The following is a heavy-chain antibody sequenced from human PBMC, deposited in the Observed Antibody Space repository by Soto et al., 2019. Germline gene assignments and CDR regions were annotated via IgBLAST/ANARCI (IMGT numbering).Heavy chain of an antibody. CDR1: GGSISSSSYY. V-gene: IGHV4-39*01. J-gene: IGHJ4*02. CDR2: IYYSGST. D-gene: IGHD6-13*01. Sequence: QLQLQESGPGLVKPSETLSLTCTVSGGSISSSSYYWGWIRQPPGKGLEWIGSIYYSGSTYYNPSLKSRVTLSVDTSKNQFSLKLSSVTAADTAVYYCARHLNPNLVKLYYFDYWGQGTLVTVSS. CDR3: ARHLNPNLVKLYYFDY.